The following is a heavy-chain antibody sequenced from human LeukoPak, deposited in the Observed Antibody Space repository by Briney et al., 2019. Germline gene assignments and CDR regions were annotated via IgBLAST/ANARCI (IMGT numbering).Heavy chain of an antibody. D-gene: IGHD3-16*02. Sequence: GASVKVSCKASGGTFSSYTISWVRQAPGQGLEWMGRIIPILGIANYAQKFQGRVTITADKSTSTAYTELSSLRSEDTAVYYCARDGGYDYVWGSCRYEDYWGQGTLVTVSS. CDR2: IIPILGIA. CDR3: ARDGGYDYVWGSCRYEDY. V-gene: IGHV1-69*04. J-gene: IGHJ4*02. CDR1: GGTFSSYT.